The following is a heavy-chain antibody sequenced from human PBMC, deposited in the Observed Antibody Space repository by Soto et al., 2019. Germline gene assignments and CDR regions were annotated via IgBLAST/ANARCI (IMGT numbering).Heavy chain of an antibody. CDR1: GGSVSSGSYY. V-gene: IGHV4-61*01. J-gene: IGHJ4*02. Sequence: SETLSLTCTVSGGSVSSGSYYWSWIRQPPGKGLEWIGYIYYSGSTNYNPSLKSRVTISVDTSKNQFSLKLSSVTAADTAVYYCARGVKSADILTVPYDYWGQGTLVTVSS. D-gene: IGHD3-9*01. CDR2: IYYSGST. CDR3: ARGVKSADILTVPYDY.